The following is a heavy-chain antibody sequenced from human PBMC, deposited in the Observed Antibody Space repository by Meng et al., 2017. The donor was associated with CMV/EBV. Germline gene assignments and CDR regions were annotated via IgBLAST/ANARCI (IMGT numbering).Heavy chain of an antibody. V-gene: IGHV4-34*01. CDR2: INHSGST. CDR3: ARQVDCSSASCYGWD. D-gene: IGHD2-2*01. Sequence: SQTRSLTGAVYGGSFSGYYWSWIRQPPGKGLEWIGEINHSGSTNYNPSLKSRVTISVDTSKNQFSLKLSSVTAADTAMYYCARQVDCSSASCYGWDWGQGTLVTVSS. CDR1: GGSFSGYY. J-gene: IGHJ1*01.